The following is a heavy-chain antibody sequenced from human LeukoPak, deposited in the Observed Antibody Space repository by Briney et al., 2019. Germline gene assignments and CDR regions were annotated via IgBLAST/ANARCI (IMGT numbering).Heavy chain of an antibody. CDR1: GFTFSSYW. Sequence: GGSLRLSCAASGFTFSSYWMHWVRQAPGKGLVWVSRIRSDGSSTSYADSVKGRFTISRDNAKNTVYLQMNSLRAEVTAVYYCATSRTFDYWGQGTLLTVSS. CDR3: ATSRTFDY. V-gene: IGHV3-74*01. CDR2: IRSDGSST. J-gene: IGHJ4*02.